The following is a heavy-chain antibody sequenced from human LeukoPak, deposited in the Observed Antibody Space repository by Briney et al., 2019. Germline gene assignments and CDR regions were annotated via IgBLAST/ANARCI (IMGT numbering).Heavy chain of an antibody. CDR3: ARDGVYSSSWYGGVSAFDI. J-gene: IGHJ3*02. D-gene: IGHD6-13*01. V-gene: IGHV3-21*01. CDR2: ISSSSSYI. Sequence: PGGSLRLSCAASGFTFSSYSMNWVRQAPGKGLEWVSSISSSSSYIYYADSVKGRFTISRDNAKNSLYLQMNSLRAEDTAVYYCARDGVYSSSWYGGVSAFDIWGQGTMVTVSS. CDR1: GFTFSSYS.